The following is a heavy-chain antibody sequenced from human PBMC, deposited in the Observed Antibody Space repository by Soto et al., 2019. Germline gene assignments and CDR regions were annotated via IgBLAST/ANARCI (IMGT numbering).Heavy chain of an antibody. CDR3: ARSGGSYFAGAFDI. D-gene: IGHD1-26*01. CDR1: GYSFTSYW. Sequence: PGEALKISCKGSGYSFTSYWISWERQMPGKGLEWMGRIDPSDSYTNYSPSFQGHVTISADKSISTAYLQWSSLKASDTAMYYCARSGGSYFAGAFDIWGQGXMVTV. J-gene: IGHJ3*02. CDR2: IDPSDSYT. V-gene: IGHV5-10-1*01.